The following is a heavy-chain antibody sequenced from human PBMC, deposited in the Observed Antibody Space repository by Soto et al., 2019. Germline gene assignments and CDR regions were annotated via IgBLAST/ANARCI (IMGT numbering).Heavy chain of an antibody. CDR1: GGCLSGYY. Sequence: EALSVTAAGDGGCLSGYYWTWIRQPPGKGLEWIGEVNPGGITNYSPSVKSRLTISLDASKKQVSLEMTSVTAADTAVYYCGRVVIKMAIQSIDFWGPGTLVTVSS. CDR2: VNPGGIT. CDR3: GRVVIKMAIQSIDF. V-gene: IGHV4-34*01. J-gene: IGHJ4*02.